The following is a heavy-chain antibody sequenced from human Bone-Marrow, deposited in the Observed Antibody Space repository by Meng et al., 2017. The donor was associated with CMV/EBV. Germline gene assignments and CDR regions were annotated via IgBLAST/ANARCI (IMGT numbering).Heavy chain of an antibody. CDR1: GFTFSCYI. J-gene: IGHJ4*02. V-gene: IGHV3-21*01. CDR2: ISSSSSYI. CDR3: ARAYDFWNGFFDY. Sequence: GESLKISCSASGFTFSCYIMNWVRQAPGKGLEWVSSISSSSSYIYYADSVKGRFTISRDNAKNSLYLQMNSLRAEDTAVYYCARAYDFWNGFFDYWGQGTLVTVSS. D-gene: IGHD3-3*01.